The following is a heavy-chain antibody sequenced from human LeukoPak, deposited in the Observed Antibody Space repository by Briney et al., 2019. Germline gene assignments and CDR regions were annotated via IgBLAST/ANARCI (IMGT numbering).Heavy chain of an antibody. CDR2: IKQDGSEK. J-gene: IGHJ4*02. V-gene: IGHV3-7*01. CDR3: ARDRLYGPPDY. CDR1: GXXFSSYW. D-gene: IGHD4-17*01. Sequence: GGSLRLSCAASGXXFSSYWMSWVRQAPGKGLEWVANIKQDGSEKYYVDSVKGRFTISRDNAKHSLYLQMNSLRAEDTAVYYCARDRLYGPPDYWGQGTLVTVSS.